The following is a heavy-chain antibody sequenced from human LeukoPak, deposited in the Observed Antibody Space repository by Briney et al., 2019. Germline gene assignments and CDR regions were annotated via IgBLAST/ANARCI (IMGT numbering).Heavy chain of an antibody. CDR2: IYPSDSDT. Sequence: GEALQISCKGAGYAFCTYWIGWGRQMPGKGGEWMGIIYPSDSDTRYSPSFQGQVTISADKSISVVYLQWSSLKASDTAIYYCARSDWLQYYFDYWGLGTLVTVSS. CDR1: GYAFCTYW. CDR3: ARSDWLQYYFDY. D-gene: IGHD3-9*01. J-gene: IGHJ4*02. V-gene: IGHV5-51*01.